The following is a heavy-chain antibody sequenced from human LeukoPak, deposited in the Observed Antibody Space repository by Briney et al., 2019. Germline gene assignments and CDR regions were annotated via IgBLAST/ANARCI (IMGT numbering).Heavy chain of an antibody. J-gene: IGHJ4*02. CDR1: GGSISSSSYY. D-gene: IGHD1-26*01. CDR3: ARRHEWELQFDY. V-gene: IGHV4-39*01. CDR2: IYHSGST. Sequence: SETLSLTCTVSGGSISSSSYYWGWIRQPPGKGLEWIGSIYHSGSTYYNPSLKSRVTISVDTSKNQFSLKLSSVTAADTAVYFCARRHEWELQFDYWGQGTLVTVSS.